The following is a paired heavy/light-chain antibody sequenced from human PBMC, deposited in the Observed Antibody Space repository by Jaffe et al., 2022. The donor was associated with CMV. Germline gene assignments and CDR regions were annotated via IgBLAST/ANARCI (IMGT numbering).Light chain of an antibody. CDR3: QQYKRNSYT. V-gene: IGKV1-5*03. J-gene: IGKJ2*01. Sequence: DIQMTQSPSTLSASVGDRVTITCRASQSVSSWLAWYQQKPGKAPKVLIYKASSLESGVPSRFSGSGSGTEFTLTISSLQPDDSATYYCQQYKRNSYTFGQGTKLEIK. CDR1: QSVSSW. CDR2: KAS.
Heavy chain of an antibody. V-gene: IGHV3-30*03. CDR1: GFTFSSYG. CDR2: ISYDGSDE. CDR3: ARVGGSGYYSYYIDS. J-gene: IGHJ4*02. D-gene: IGHD3-22*01. Sequence: QVQLVESGGGVVQPGRSLRLSCAASGFTFSSYGMHWVRQAPGKGLEWVAVISYDGSDEYYADSVKGRFTISRDNSKNTVNLQMNSLRAEDTAVYYCARVGGSGYYSYYIDSWGQGTLVTVSS.